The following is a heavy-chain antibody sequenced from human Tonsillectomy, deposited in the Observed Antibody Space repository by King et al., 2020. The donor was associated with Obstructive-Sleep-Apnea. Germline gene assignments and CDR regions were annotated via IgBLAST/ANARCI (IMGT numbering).Heavy chain of an antibody. V-gene: IGHV4-59*12. D-gene: IGHD2-2*01. CDR1: CGSISSYY. CDR3: ARAGSSTSLLGFDP. CDR2: IFYSGST. Sequence: MQLQESGPGLVKPSETLSLTCTVSCGSISSYYWIWVRQPPGNGLEWIGYIFYSGSTNYNPSLESRVTISVETSKNQFSLNLSAVTAADTAVYYCARAGSSTSLLGFDPWGQGTLVTVSS. J-gene: IGHJ5*02.